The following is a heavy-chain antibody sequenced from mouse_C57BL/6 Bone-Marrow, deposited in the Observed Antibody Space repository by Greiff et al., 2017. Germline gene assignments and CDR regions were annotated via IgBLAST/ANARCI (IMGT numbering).Heavy chain of an antibody. CDR3: ARSRYRGNYWYFDV. V-gene: IGHV1-77*01. J-gene: IGHJ1*03. Sequence: VQLQQSGAELVKPGASVKISCQASGYTFTDYYINWVKQRPGQGLEWIGKIGPGSGSTYYNEKFKGKATLTADKSSSTAYMQLSSLTSDDSAVYFVARSRYRGNYWYFDVWGTGTTGTVSS. CDR1: GYTFTDYY. D-gene: IGHD2-1*01. CDR2: IGPGSGST.